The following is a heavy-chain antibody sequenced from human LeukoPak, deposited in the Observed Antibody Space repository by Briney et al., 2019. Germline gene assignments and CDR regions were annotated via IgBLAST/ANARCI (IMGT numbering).Heavy chain of an antibody. J-gene: IGHJ4*02. CDR3: AKEAQRGFDYNNSLEH. D-gene: IGHD4-11*01. V-gene: IGHV3-33*06. CDR1: GFIFSQFC. CDR2: IWSDATHE. Sequence: PGTSLRLSCEASGFIFSQFCMHWVRQAPGKGLEWVAVIWSDATHEYYAHSVNGRFTIYRENFKITVYLQMNSLRAEDTAVYYCAKEAQRGFDYNNSLEHWGQGSLVTVSS.